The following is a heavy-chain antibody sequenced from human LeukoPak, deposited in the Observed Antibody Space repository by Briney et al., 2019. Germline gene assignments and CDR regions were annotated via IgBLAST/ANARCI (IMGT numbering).Heavy chain of an antibody. V-gene: IGHV5-51*01. CDR1: GYSFTSYW. J-gene: IGHJ5*02. Sequence: GESLKISCKGSGYSFTSYWIGWVRQMPGKGLEWMGIIYPGDSDTRYSPSFQGQVTVSADKSISTAYLQWTSLKASDTAMYYCARVIADNWFDPWGQGTLVTVSS. D-gene: IGHD3-10*01. CDR2: IYPGDSDT. CDR3: ARVIADNWFDP.